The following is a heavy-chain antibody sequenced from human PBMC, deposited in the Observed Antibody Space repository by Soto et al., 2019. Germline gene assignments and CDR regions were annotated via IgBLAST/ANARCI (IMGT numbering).Heavy chain of an antibody. CDR2: ISFDEINK. J-gene: IGHJ5*01. V-gene: IGHV3-30*18. D-gene: IGHD3-10*01. Sequence: GSLRLSCAASGVSFSSSGMHWVRQAPGKGLEWVAVISFDEINKFYADSVKGRFTVSRGILKNTLYLQMNSLRIEDTAVYYCAKDYGVSVARGMIANWFESWGRGTLVTVSS. CDR1: GVSFSSSG. CDR3: AKDYGVSVARGMIANWFES.